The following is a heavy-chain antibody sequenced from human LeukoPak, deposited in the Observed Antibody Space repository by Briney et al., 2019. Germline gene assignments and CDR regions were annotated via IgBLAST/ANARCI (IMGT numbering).Heavy chain of an antibody. CDR2: IYYSGST. Sequence: SETLSLTCTVSGGSISSSSHYWGWIRQPPGKGLEWIGSIYYSGSTYYNPSLKSRVTISVDTSKNQFSLKLSSVTAADTAVYYCARIVGASYYYYGTDVGGQGTTVTVSS. D-gene: IGHD1-26*01. V-gene: IGHV4-39*01. CDR1: GGSISSSSHY. CDR3: ARIVGASYYYYGTDV. J-gene: IGHJ6*02.